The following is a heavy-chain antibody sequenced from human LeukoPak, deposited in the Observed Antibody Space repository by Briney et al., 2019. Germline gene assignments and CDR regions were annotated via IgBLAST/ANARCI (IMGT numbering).Heavy chain of an antibody. CDR1: GGSISSGTYY. J-gene: IGHJ4*02. CDR3: ARGPYAWGYIDY. Sequence: PSETLSLTCTVSGGSISSGTYYWSWIRQPAGKGLEWIGRFYTSGSTNYNPSLKSRLTISVDTSKNQFSLKLSSVPAADTAVYYCARGPYAWGYIDYWGQGTLVTVSS. V-gene: IGHV4-61*02. CDR2: FYTSGST. D-gene: IGHD7-27*01.